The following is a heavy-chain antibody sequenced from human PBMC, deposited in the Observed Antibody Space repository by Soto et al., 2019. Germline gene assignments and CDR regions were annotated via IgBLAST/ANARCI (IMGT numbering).Heavy chain of an antibody. CDR2: IYYSGST. J-gene: IGHJ4*02. V-gene: IGHV4-30-4*01. CDR3: ARDKKYSYDSSGSPR. CDR1: GGSISSGDYY. D-gene: IGHD3-22*01. Sequence: SETLSLTCTVSGGSISSGDYYWSWIRQPPGKGLEWIGYIYYSGSTYYNPSLKSRVTISVDTSKNQFSLKLSSVTAADTAVYYCARDKKYSYDSSGSPRWGQGTLVTVSS.